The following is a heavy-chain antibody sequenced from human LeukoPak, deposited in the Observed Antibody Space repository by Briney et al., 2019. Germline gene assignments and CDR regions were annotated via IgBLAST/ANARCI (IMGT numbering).Heavy chain of an antibody. CDR3: AKGSWFGEL. D-gene: IGHD3-10*01. Sequence: GGSLRLSCAASGFTFSSYGMHWVRQAPGKGLEWVAVMSYDGSNKYYADSGKGRFTISRDNSKNTLYLQMNSLRGEDTAVYYCAKGSWFGELWGQGTLVTVSP. J-gene: IGHJ4*02. CDR1: GFTFSSYG. CDR2: MSYDGSNK. V-gene: IGHV3-30*18.